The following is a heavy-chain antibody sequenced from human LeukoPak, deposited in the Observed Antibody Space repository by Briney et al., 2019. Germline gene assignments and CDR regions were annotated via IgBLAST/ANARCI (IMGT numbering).Heavy chain of an antibody. CDR2: ISVGGDAV. CDR3: AKVLYSTGWSDS. J-gene: IGHJ5*01. CDR1: RITFSSYA. Sequence: GGSLRLSCVASRITFSSYAMSWVRQAPGKGLEWISTISVGGDAVYYADSVRGRFSMSRDNSKNTLYLQLRSLRADDSGLYYCAKVLYSTGWSDSWGHGTLVTVSS. D-gene: IGHD2-8*02. V-gene: IGHV3-23*01.